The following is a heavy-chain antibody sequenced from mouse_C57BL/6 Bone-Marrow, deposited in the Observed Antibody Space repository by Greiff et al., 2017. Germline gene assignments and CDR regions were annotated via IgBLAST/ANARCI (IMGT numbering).Heavy chain of an antibody. D-gene: IGHD1-1*01. CDR3: ARGPLFYDSSLYAMDY. CDR2: ISDGGSYT. CDR1: GFTFSSYA. J-gene: IGHJ4*01. Sequence: DVMLVESGGGLVKPGGSLKLSCAASGFTFSSYAMSWVRQTPEKRLEWVATISDGGSYTYYPDNVKGRFTISRDNAKNNLYLQLSHLKSEDTAMYYCARGPLFYDSSLYAMDYGGQGTSVTVSS. V-gene: IGHV5-4*03.